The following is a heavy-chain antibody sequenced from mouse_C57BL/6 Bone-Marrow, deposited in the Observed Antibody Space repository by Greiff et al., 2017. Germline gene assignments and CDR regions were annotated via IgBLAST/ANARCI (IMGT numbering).Heavy chain of an antibody. CDR2: IYPGSGST. J-gene: IGHJ3*01. V-gene: IGHV1-55*01. CDR3: ARKELLSWFAY. Sequence: QVQLQQPGAELVKPGASVKMSCKASGYTFTSYWITWVKQRPGQGLEWIGDIYPGSGSTNYNEKFKSKATLTVDKSSSTAYMLLSSLTSEDSAVYFCARKELLSWFAYWGQGTLVTVSA. CDR1: GYTFTSYW.